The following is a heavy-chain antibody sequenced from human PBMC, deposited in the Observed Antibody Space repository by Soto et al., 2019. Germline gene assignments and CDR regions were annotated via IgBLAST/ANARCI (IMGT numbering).Heavy chain of an antibody. J-gene: IGHJ3*02. CDR3: ARGKHSTFDI. D-gene: IGHD6-13*01. CDR2: TYYRAKWNT. Sequence: QVQLQPSGPGLVKPSQTLSLTCAISGDSVSTNGVAWNWIRLSPSRGLEWLGRTYYRAKWNTDYALSVKGRITINPDTSKNQFSLQLNSVTPEDTAVYYCARGKHSTFDIWGQGTMVAVSS. V-gene: IGHV6-1*01. CDR1: GDSVSTNGVA.